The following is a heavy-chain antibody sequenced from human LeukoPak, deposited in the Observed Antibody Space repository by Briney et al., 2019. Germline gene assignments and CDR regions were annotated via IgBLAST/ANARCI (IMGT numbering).Heavy chain of an antibody. V-gene: IGHV4-59*08. CDR2: FYSTGSS. CDR3: ARHVGGYNGETFVGDWYFDL. Sequence: PSQTLSLPCTVTGDSINAYYWSWVRQPPGMGLEWIGYFYSTGSSNYNPSLKSRVTMSKDTSKNQFSLKLTSVSAADTAIYYCARHVGGYNGETFVGDWYFDLWGRGTLVAVSS. CDR1: GDSINAYY. J-gene: IGHJ2*01. D-gene: IGHD5-18*01.